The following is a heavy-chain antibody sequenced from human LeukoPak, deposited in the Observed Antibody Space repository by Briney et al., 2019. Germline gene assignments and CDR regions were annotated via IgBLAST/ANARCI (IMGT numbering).Heavy chain of an antibody. J-gene: IGHJ4*02. CDR1: GFTFSDYY. D-gene: IGHD6-6*01. Sequence: GGSLRLSCAASGFTFSDYYMSWIRQAPGKGLEWVSYISSSGSTIYYADSVKGRFTISRDNAKNSLYLQMNGLRAEDTAVYYCARDRSIAARFHYFDYWGQGTLVTVSS. CDR3: ARDRSIAARFHYFDY. CDR2: ISSSGSTI. V-gene: IGHV3-11*01.